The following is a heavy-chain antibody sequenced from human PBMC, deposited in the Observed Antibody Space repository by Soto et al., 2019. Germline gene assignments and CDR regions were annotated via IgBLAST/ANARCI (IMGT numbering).Heavy chain of an antibody. CDR3: AKGSGFSGYTNFDY. CDR1: GFTFSSHA. V-gene: IGHV3-23*01. D-gene: IGHD5-12*01. J-gene: IGHJ4*02. CDR2: ITGSGGTT. Sequence: HPGGSLRLSCAASGFTFSSHAMTWVRQAPGKGLEWVSGITGSGGTTYYAGSVKGRFTISRDNSKDTLYLQMNSLRAEDTAVYYCAKGSGFSGYTNFDYWGQGTLVTVSS.